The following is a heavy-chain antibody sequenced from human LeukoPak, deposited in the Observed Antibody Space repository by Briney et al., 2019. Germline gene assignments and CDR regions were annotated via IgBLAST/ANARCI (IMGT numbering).Heavy chain of an antibody. CDR3: ATGYYDSSGYYPPDAFDI. CDR2: IYYSGST. CDR1: GGSISGYY. J-gene: IGHJ3*02. D-gene: IGHD3-22*01. Sequence: SETLSLTCTVSGGSISGYYWSWIRQPPGKGLEWIGYIYYSGSTNYNPSLKSRVTISVDTSKNQFSLKLSSVTAADTAVYYCATGYYDSSGYYPPDAFDIWGQGTMVTVSS. V-gene: IGHV4-59*01.